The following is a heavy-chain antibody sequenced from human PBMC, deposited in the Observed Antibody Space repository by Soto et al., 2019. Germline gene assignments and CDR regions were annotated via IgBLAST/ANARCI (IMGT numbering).Heavy chain of an antibody. J-gene: IGHJ4*02. CDR3: ARRIDSGNDSALEF. CDR1: GGTFSSYA. V-gene: IGHV1-69*12. CDR2: ITPFFETA. D-gene: IGHD5-12*01. Sequence: QVQLVQSGAEVKKPGSSVKVSCKVSGGTFSSYAISWVRQAPGQGLEWMGGITPFFETANYEQKFQDRVTITADESTRTVYMELRSLRSENTAVYYCARRIDSGNDSALEFWGQGPLVTVSS.